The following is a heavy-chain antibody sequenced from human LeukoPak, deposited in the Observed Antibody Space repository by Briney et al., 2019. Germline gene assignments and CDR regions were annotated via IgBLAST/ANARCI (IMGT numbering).Heavy chain of an antibody. CDR1: GGSISSSSYY. CDR3: AGRPEWARELDV. J-gene: IGHJ6*02. CDR2: IYYSAST. D-gene: IGHD1-26*01. V-gene: IGHV4-39*01. Sequence: PSETLSLTCTVSGGSISSSSYYWGWIRQPPGKGLEWIGSIYYSASTYYNPSLKSRVTISVDTSKNQFSLNLSSVTAADTAVYYCAGRPEWARELDVWGQGTTVTVSS.